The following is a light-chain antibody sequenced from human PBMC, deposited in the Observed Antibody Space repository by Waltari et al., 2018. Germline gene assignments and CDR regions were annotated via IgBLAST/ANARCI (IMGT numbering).Light chain of an antibody. CDR1: QSVGNNY. V-gene: IGKV3-20*01. Sequence: EIVLTQSPGTLSLSPGERATLSYRASQSVGNNYLAWYQKKGGQAPRLLIYGASGRATGIPDRFSGSGSGTDFTLTISRLEPEDFAVYYCQQYATSPLTFGGGTKVEI. J-gene: IGKJ4*01. CDR3: QQYATSPLT. CDR2: GAS.